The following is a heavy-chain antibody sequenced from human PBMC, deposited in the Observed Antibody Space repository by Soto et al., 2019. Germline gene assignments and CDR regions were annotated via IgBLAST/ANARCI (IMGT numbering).Heavy chain of an antibody. V-gene: IGHV4-59*01. J-gene: IGHJ5*01. CDR2: IYYSGST. CDR1: GGSINDYY. D-gene: IGHD6-13*01. Sequence: PSETLSLTCTVSGGSINDYYWNWIRKPPVKGLEWLGYIYYSGSTNYSPALKSRVTISVDTSKNQFSLKVTSVTAADTAVYYCARGVHNNGYSSSWYENWFESWGQGTRVTV. CDR3: ARGVHNNGYSSSWYENWFES.